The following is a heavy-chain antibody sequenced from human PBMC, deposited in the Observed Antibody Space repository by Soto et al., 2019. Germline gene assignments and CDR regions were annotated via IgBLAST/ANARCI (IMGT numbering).Heavy chain of an antibody. Sequence: GESLKISCNGSGYIFTSYWISWVRQMPGKGLEWMGRIDPSDSYTNYSPSFQGHVTISADKSISTAYLQWSSLKASDTAMYYCARPGGFDCSSTSCPPDYYYGMDVWGQGTTVTVSS. J-gene: IGHJ6*02. D-gene: IGHD2-2*01. CDR1: GYIFTSYW. CDR2: IDPSDSYT. CDR3: ARPGGFDCSSTSCPPDYYYGMDV. V-gene: IGHV5-10-1*01.